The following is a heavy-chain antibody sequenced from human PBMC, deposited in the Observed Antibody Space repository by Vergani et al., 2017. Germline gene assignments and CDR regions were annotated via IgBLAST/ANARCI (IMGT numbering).Heavy chain of an antibody. V-gene: IGHV4-61*02. D-gene: IGHD2-15*01. J-gene: IGHJ4*02. CDR3: ARSRPYCTSGSCPAI. CDR1: GESIRSGSPY. Sequence: QVKLQESGPGLLKPSQTLSLTCTVPGESIRSGSPYWSWIRQPAGKGPEWIGHIHTGGSTDLNPSFKSRVSISVDTSKSQFSLKLNSVTVADTAVYYCARSRPYCTSGSCPAIWGQGTLVTVSS. CDR2: IHTGGST.